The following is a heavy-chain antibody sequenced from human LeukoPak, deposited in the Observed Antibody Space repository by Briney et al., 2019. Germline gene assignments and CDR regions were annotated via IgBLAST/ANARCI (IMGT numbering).Heavy chain of an antibody. J-gene: IGHJ4*02. D-gene: IGHD2-2*01. Sequence: HPGGSLRLSCAASGFTLSSYGMHWVRQAPGKGLEWVAVISYDGSNKYYADSVKGRFTISRDNSKNTLYLQMNSLRAEDTAVYYCARDRTETDSLYYFDYWGQGTLVTVSS. CDR1: GFTLSSYG. CDR2: ISYDGSNK. CDR3: ARDRTETDSLYYFDY. V-gene: IGHV3-30*03.